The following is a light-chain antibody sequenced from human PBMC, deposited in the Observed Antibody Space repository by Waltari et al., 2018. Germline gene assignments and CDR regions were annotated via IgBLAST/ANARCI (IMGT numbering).Light chain of an antibody. CDR1: QGVSSN. CDR3: QQYDNWPFT. Sequence: GMTQSPATLSFSPGERATLSCRASQGVSSNLAWYQQKPGQGPRLLIYGASTRATGIPARFSGSGSGTDFTLTISSLQSEDFAVYYCQQYDNWPFTFGPGTKVDIK. V-gene: IGKV3-15*01. J-gene: IGKJ3*01. CDR2: GAS.